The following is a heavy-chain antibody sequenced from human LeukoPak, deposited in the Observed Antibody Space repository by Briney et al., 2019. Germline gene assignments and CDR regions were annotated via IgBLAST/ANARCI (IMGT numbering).Heavy chain of an antibody. V-gene: IGHV3-7*01. J-gene: IGHJ4*02. CDR1: GFTFKSYW. CDR3: ARGDYDPGNYYPNFDY. CDR2: INEDGGEK. Sequence: GGSLRLSCVTSGFTFKSYWVNWVRQAPGKGLEWVANINEDGGEKYYMDSVRGRFTISRDTAKNSLYLQMNSLRVEDTAVYYCARGDYDPGNYYPNFDYWGQGTLVTVSS. D-gene: IGHD3-10*01.